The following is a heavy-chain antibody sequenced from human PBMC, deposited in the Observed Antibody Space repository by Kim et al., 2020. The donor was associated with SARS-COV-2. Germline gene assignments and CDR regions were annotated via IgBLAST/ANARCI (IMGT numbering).Heavy chain of an antibody. J-gene: IGHJ4*02. D-gene: IGHD3-3*01. V-gene: IGHV3-9*01. CDR3: AKGLNYDFWSGFQ. Sequence: YADSVKGRFTISRDNAKNSLYLQMNSLRAEDTALYYCAKGLNYDFWSGFQWGQGTLVTVSS.